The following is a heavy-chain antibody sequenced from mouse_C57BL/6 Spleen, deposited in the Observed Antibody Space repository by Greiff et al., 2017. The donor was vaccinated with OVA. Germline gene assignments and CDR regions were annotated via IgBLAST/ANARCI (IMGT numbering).Heavy chain of an antibody. V-gene: IGHV5-16*01. J-gene: IGHJ3*01. D-gene: IGHD1-1*01. Sequence: EVKLVESEGGLVQPGSSMKLSCTASGFTFSDYYMAWVRQVPEKGLEWVANINYDGSSTYYLDSLKSRFIISRDNAKNMLYLQMSSLKSEDTATYYCARTGYGSSFAYWGQGTLVTVSA. CDR1: GFTFSDYY. CDR3: ARTGYGSSFAY. CDR2: INYDGSST.